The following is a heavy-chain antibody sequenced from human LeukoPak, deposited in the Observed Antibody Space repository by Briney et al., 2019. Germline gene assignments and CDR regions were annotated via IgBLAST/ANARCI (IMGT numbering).Heavy chain of an antibody. CDR2: INPKSGDT. J-gene: IGHJ5*02. CDR1: GYTFTDYY. Sequence: ASVKVSCKASGYTFTDYYIHWVRQAPGQGPEWMAWINPKSGDTNYLQKVQGRFAMTRDTSISTAYMELSRLRSDDTAVYYCTRGPNVYGSGRSWFDPWGQGTLVTVSS. V-gene: IGHV1-2*02. D-gene: IGHD3-10*01. CDR3: TRGPNVYGSGRSWFDP.